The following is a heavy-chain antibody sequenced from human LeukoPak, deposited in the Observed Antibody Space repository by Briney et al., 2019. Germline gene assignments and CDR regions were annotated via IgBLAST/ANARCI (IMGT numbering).Heavy chain of an antibody. CDR3: AKGNRVGVRTHTLFDP. CDR2: IYADFDNT. D-gene: IGHD3-10*01. V-gene: IGHV3-66*03. Sequence: GGSLRLSCAVSGFTVSGDYMSWVRQAPGKGLEWVSVIYADFDNTDYADSVKGRFTISRDNSKNTLYLQMNSLRAEDTAVYYCAKGNRVGVRTHTLFDPWGQGTLVTVSS. CDR1: GFTVSGDY. J-gene: IGHJ5*02.